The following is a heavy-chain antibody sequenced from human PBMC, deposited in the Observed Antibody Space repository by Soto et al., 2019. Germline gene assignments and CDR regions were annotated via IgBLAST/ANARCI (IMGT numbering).Heavy chain of an antibody. V-gene: IGHV1-46*01. CDR2: INPSSGAT. CDR3: AKYCGGDCRHFDA. D-gene: IGHD2-21*02. Sequence: QVQLVQSGAEVKKPGSSVKLSCKASGYNFIAYYIYWVRQAPGQGPEWMGMINPSSGATNYAQKFQGRVTVTRDTSTSTAYLELSSLRSKDAAVYYCAKYCGGDCRHFDAWGQGTLVTVSS. CDR1: GYNFIAYY. J-gene: IGHJ4*02.